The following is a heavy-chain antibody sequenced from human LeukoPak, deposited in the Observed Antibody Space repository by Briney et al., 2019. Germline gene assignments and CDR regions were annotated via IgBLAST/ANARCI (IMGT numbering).Heavy chain of an antibody. CDR3: ARYATSSGSRWLEP. CDR1: GFTLSSYW. Sequence: GGSLRLSCAASGFTLSSYWMSWVRQAPGKGLEWVAHIKQDGGDKYYVDSVKGRFTISRDNAKNSLYLQMNSLRAEDTAVYYCARYATSSGSRWLEPWGQGTLVTVSS. J-gene: IGHJ5*02. V-gene: IGHV3-7*01. D-gene: IGHD6-19*01. CDR2: IKQDGGDK.